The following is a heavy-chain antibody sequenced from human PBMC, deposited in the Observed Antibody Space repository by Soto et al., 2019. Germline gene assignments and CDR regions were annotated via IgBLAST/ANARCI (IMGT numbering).Heavy chain of an antibody. V-gene: IGHV3-9*01. CDR2: ISWNSGSI. D-gene: IGHD3-16*02. CDR3: AKDLGYDYIWGGYRYSYFDY. Sequence: EVQLVESGGGLVQPGRSLRLSCAASGFTFDDYAMHWVRQAPGKGLEWVSGISWNSGSIGYADSVKGRFTISRDNAKNSLYLQMNSLRAEDTALYYCAKDLGYDYIWGGYRYSYFDYWGQGTLVTVSS. CDR1: GFTFDDYA. J-gene: IGHJ4*02.